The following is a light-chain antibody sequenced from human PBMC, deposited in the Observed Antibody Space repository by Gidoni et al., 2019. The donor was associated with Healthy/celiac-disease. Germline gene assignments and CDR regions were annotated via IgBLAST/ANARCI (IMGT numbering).Light chain of an antibody. CDR3: HRGFT. CDR1: QRISSW. J-gene: IGKJ3*01. V-gene: IGKV1-5*03. CDR2: KAS. Sequence: IQMTQPPSTLSASVGDRVTITSRARQRISSWLAWYQQKPGKVPKLLIYKASSLESGVPSRFSGSGSGTEFTITISSLQPDDFATYYCHRGFTFGPGTKVDIK.